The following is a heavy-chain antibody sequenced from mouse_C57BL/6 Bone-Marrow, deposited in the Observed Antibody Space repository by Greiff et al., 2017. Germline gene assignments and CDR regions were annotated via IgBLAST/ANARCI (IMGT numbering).Heavy chain of an antibody. CDR1: GYSITSGYD. Sequence: EVQLVESGPGMVKPSQSLSLTCTVTGYSITSGYDWHWIRHFPGNKLEWMGYISYSGSTNYNPSLKSRISITHDTSKNHFFLKLNSVTTEDTATYYCARAPSLGGFAYWGQGTLVTVSA. V-gene: IGHV3-1*01. J-gene: IGHJ3*01. CDR2: ISYSGST. CDR3: ARAPSLGGFAY.